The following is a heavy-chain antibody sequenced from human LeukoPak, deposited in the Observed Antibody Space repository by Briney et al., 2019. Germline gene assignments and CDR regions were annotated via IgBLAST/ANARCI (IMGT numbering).Heavy chain of an antibody. V-gene: IGHV3-7*03. CDR1: EFTFSNYW. D-gene: IGHD3-22*01. CDR3: AKDRPNYYDSSGHYYRRNGDY. CDR2: IKQDGSEK. J-gene: IGHJ4*02. Sequence: GGSLGLSCAASEFTFSNYWMSWVRQAPGKGLEWVANIKQDGSEKYYVDSVKGRFTISRDNPKNTLFLQMNSLRAEDTAIYYCAKDRPNYYDSSGHYYRRNGDYWGQGTLVTVSS.